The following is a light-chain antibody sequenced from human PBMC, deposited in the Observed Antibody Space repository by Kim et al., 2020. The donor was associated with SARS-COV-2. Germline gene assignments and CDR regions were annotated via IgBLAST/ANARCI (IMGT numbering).Light chain of an antibody. V-gene: IGLV10-54*04. CDR1: SNNVGNQG. J-gene: IGLJ2*01. CDR3: SAWDTSLSAWL. CDR2: RDG. Sequence: QAGLTQPPSVSKDLRQTATITCIGNSNNVGNQGAAWLRQHQGHPPKLLFYRDGRRASGTSERFSASRSGNTASLTIIGLQPEDEADYYCSAWDTSLSAWLFGGGTKLTVL.